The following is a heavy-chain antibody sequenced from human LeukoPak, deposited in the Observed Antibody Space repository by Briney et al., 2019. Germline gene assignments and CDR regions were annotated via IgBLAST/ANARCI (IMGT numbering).Heavy chain of an antibody. CDR2: ISSSSSTI. D-gene: IGHD1-26*01. CDR3: ARSLVVGATYPYH. V-gene: IGHV3-48*01. Sequence: GGSLRLSCAASGFTFSSYGMTWVRQAPGKGLEWVSYISSSSSTIYYADSVKGRFTISRDNAKNSLYLQLNSLRAEDTAVYYCARSLVVGATYPYHWGQKAQVTVSS. J-gene: IGHJ5*02. CDR1: GFTFSSYG.